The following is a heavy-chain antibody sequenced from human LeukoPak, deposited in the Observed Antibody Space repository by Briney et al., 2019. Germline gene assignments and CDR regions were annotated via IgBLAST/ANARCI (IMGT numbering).Heavy chain of an antibody. V-gene: IGHV4-34*01. CDR1: GGSFSGYY. D-gene: IGHD3-16*02. CDR2: INHSGST. Sequence: SETLSLTCAVYGGSFSGYYWSWIRQPPGKGLEWIGEINHSGSTNYNPSLKSRVTISVDTSKNQFSLKLSSVTAADTAVYYCARGNIDYDYVWGSYRYSEYFQHWGQGTLVTVSS. CDR3: ARGNIDYDYVWGSYRYSEYFQH. J-gene: IGHJ1*01.